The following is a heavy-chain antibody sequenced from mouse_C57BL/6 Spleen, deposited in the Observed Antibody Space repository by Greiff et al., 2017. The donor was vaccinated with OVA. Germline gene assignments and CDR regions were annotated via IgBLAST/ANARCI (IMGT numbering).Heavy chain of an antibody. CDR2: INPYNGGT. CDR3: ARRCENAMDD. Sequence: EVQLQQSGPVLVKPGASVKMSCKASGYTFTDYYMNWVKQSHGKSLEWIGVINPYNGGTSYNQKFKGKATLTVDKSSSTAYMELNSLTSEDSAVYYCARRCENAMDDWGQGTSVTVSS. CDR1: GYTFTDYY. J-gene: IGHJ4*01. V-gene: IGHV1-19*01.